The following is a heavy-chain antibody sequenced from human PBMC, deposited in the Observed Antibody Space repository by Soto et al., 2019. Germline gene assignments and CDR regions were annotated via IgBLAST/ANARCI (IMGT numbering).Heavy chain of an antibody. V-gene: IGHV3-53*04. CDR2: IYFDGTT. CDR3: ASQTYLYYGMDV. CDR1: GFNVSSNY. Sequence: EVLLVESGGGLVQPGGSLRVSCAASGFNVSSNYMSRVRQAPGKGLEWVSVIYFDGTTYYADSVKGRFTISRHNSKNTLYLQMNSLRPEDTAVYYCASQTYLYYGMDVWGQGTTVTVSS. J-gene: IGHJ6*02.